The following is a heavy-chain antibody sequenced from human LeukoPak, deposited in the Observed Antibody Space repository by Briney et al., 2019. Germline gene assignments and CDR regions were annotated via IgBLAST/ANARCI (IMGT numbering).Heavy chain of an antibody. J-gene: IGHJ4*02. CDR3: GKYLQTAVGANDY. V-gene: IGHV3-23*01. D-gene: IGHD1-26*01. CDR1: GFTFSSYP. Sequence: GRSLRLSCAASGFTFSSYPMNWVRQAPGKGLEWVSVISGSGGVTFYGDSVQGRFTISRDNSRDTLYLQMTNLRAEDTAVYYCGKYLQTAVGANDYWGQGTLVTVSS. CDR2: ISGSGGVT.